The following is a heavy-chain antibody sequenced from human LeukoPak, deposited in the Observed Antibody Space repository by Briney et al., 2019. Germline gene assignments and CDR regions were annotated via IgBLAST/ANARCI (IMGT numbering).Heavy chain of an antibody. CDR3: AKDRREEGDYNWFDS. J-gene: IGHJ5*01. D-gene: IGHD2-21*02. Sequence: QSGGSLRLSCAASGFTFSSYAMSWVRQAPGKGLEWVTAISGGGSTYYADSVKGRFTISRDNSKNTLYLEMNSLRVEDTAVYYCAKDRREEGDYNWFDSWGQGTQVTVSS. CDR2: ISGGGST. CDR1: GFTFSSYA. V-gene: IGHV3-23*01.